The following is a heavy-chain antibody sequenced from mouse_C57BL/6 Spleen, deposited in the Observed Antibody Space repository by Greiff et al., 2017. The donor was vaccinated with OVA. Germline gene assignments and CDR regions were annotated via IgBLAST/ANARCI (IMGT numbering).Heavy chain of an antibody. V-gene: IGHV5-17*01. CDR3: ARHGSSYWYFDV. Sequence: EVKLMESGGGLVKPGGSLKLSCAASGFTFSDYGMHWVRQAPEKGLEWVAYISSGSSTIYYADTVKGRFTISRDNAKNTLFLQMTSLRSEDTAMYYCARHGSSYWYFDVWGTGTTLTGSS. CDR2: ISSGSSTI. D-gene: IGHD1-1*01. J-gene: IGHJ1*03. CDR1: GFTFSDYG.